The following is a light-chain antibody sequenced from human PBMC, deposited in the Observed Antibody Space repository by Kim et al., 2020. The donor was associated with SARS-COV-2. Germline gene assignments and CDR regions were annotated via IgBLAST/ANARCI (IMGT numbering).Light chain of an antibody. CDR3: QAWDSSTEV. CDR2: QDS. V-gene: IGLV3-1*01. J-gene: IGLJ3*02. CDR1: KLGDKY. Sequence: SGAPGQTASITCSGDKLGDKYACWYQQKPGQSPVLVIYQDSKRPSGIPERFSGSNAGNTATLNISGTQAMDEADYYCQAWDSSTEVFGGGTQLTVL.